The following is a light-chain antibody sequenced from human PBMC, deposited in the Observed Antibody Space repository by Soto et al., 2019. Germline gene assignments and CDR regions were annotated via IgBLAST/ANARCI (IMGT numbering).Light chain of an antibody. CDR1: ASTIGRNY. Sequence: QSVLTQSPSASGTPGQRVTISCSGSASTIGRNYVYWYQQLPGTAPKLLIYRNSQRPSGVPDRFSGSKSGTSASLAISGLRSKDEADYYCAAWDDNLRGLYVFGAGTKVTVL. J-gene: IGLJ1*01. V-gene: IGLV1-47*01. CDR3: AAWDDNLRGLYV. CDR2: RNS.